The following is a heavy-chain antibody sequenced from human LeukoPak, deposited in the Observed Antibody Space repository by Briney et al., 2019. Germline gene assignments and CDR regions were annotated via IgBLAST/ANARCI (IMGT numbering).Heavy chain of an antibody. Sequence: ASVKVSCKASGYTFTSYGISWVRQAPGQGLEWMGWISAYNGNTNYAQELQGRVTMTTDTSTSTAYMELRSLRSDDTAVYYCARDLGYSSSWGFDYWGQGTLVTVSS. CDR3: ARDLGYSSSWGFDY. V-gene: IGHV1-18*01. D-gene: IGHD6-13*01. CDR2: ISAYNGNT. CDR1: GYTFTSYG. J-gene: IGHJ4*02.